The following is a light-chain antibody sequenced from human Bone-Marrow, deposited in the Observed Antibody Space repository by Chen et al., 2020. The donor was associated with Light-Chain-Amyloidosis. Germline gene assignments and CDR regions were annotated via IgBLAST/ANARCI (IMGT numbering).Light chain of an antibody. V-gene: IGLV2-23*01. CDR3: CSYAGSSPYV. CDR1: SSDVGSYNL. CDR2: EGS. Sequence: QSALTQPASVSGSPGQSFTISCTATSSDVGSYNLVSWYQQHPGKAPKLMIYEGSKWPSGVSNRFSGSKSGNTASLTISGLQAEDEADYYCCSYAGSSPYVFGTGTKVTVL. J-gene: IGLJ1*01.